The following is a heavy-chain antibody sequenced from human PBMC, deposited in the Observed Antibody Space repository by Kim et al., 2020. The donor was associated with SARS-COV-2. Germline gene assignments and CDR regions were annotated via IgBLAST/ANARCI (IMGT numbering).Heavy chain of an antibody. V-gene: IGHV1-8*01. CDR1: GYTFTDYD. CDR2: MNPYSGNT. Sequence: ASVKVSCKASGYTFTDYDINWVRQATGQGPEWMGWMNPYSGNTGYAQKFQGRVTMTRDTTVNTAYLDQSGLRSDDRAVYYCARGDRYCRSSSCYNYWGQGTLVTVSS. CDR3: ARGDRYCRSSSCYNY. D-gene: IGHD2-2*02. J-gene: IGHJ4*02.